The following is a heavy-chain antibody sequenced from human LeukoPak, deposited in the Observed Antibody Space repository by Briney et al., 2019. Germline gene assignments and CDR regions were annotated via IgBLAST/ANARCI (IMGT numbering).Heavy chain of an antibody. D-gene: IGHD3-22*01. Sequence: GGSLRLSCAASGFTFRNYAMSWVRQAPGKGLEWVSAIGSSGSSTYYADSVKGRFTISRDNSKNSLYLQMNSLRAEDTAVYYCASNYYDSSGYYRFDYWGQGTLVTVSS. CDR2: IGSSGSST. CDR3: ASNYYDSSGYYRFDY. CDR1: GFTFRNYA. V-gene: IGHV3-23*01. J-gene: IGHJ4*02.